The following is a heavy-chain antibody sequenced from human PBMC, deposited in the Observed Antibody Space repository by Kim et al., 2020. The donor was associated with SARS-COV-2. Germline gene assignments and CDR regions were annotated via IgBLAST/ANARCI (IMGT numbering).Heavy chain of an antibody. V-gene: IGHV3-23*01. Sequence: ADAVKGRFTISRDNSKNTLYLQMHSLRAEDTALYYCAKGGGVVATRWFDPWGQGTLVTVSS. CDR3: AKGGGVVATRWFDP. D-gene: IGHD5-12*01. J-gene: IGHJ5*02.